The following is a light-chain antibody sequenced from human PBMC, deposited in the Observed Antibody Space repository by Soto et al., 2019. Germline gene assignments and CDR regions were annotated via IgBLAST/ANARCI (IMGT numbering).Light chain of an antibody. J-gene: IGKJ1*01. CDR1: QSISNR. CDR2: DAS. CDR3: QQYNSHPWT. Sequence: DIQMTQSPSTLSASVGDGVTITCRASQSISNRLAWYQQKPGEAPKYLIYDASTLDSGAPSRFSGSGSGTEFTLSISSLQPDDFATYYCQQYNSHPWTFGQGTKVEI. V-gene: IGKV1-5*01.